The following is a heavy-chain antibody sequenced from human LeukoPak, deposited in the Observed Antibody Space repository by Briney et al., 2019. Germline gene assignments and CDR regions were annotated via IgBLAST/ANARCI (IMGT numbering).Heavy chain of an antibody. V-gene: IGHV3-23*01. J-gene: IGHJ5*02. CDR3: AKDRVSPGFNLFDP. D-gene: IGHD2/OR15-2a*01. CDR2: INGRGDNT. CDR1: GFTFSSYA. Sequence: GGSLRLSCAASGFTFSSYAMNWVRQAPGKGLEWVSAINGRGDNTYYADSVKGRFTIYRDNSKSTLFLQMNSLRAEDTAIYYCAKDRVSPGFNLFDPWGQGTLVTVSS.